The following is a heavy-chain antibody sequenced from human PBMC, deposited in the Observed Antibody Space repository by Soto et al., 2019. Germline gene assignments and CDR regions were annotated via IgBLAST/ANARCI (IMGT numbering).Heavy chain of an antibody. Sequence: DVQLVESGGTLVQPGGSLRLSCAASGFTFSTYWMNWVRHVPGRGLVWLAGMKSDGTITNYADSVKGRFTISRDNVKNLRSLHMNGLGGEETAVYYCTRLSGDDVVFFSYGMDLWGRGTTVTVSS. D-gene: IGHD2-21*01. J-gene: IGHJ6*02. V-gene: IGHV3-74*02. CDR3: TRLSGDDVVFFSYGMDL. CDR1: GFTFSTYW. CDR2: MKSDGTIT.